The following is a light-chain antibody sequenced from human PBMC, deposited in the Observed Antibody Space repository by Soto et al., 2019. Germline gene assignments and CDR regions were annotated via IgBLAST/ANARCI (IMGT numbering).Light chain of an antibody. V-gene: IGLV2-8*01. CDR3: SSHAGSKRV. CDR2: EVN. Sequence: QSVLTQPPSASGSPGQSVTISCTGTSSDVGGYNYVSWYQQHPGKAPKLMIYEVNKRPSGVPDRFSGSKSGNTASLTVSGLQAEGEGDYYCSSHAGSKRVFGTGTQLTVL. CDR1: SSDVGGYNY. J-gene: IGLJ1*01.